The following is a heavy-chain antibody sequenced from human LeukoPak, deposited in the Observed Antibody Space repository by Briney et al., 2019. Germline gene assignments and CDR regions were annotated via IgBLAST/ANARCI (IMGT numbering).Heavy chain of an antibody. Sequence: ASVKVSCKASGYIYTNYGISWVRQAPGQGLEWMGWISTYNGNTNYVQKLQGRVTMTTDTSTSTAYMELRSLRSDDTAVYYCARDVSADTAWFDRWGQGTLVTVSS. CDR2: ISTYNGNT. J-gene: IGHJ5*02. CDR3: ARDVSADTAWFDR. V-gene: IGHV1-18*01. CDR1: GYIYTNYG. D-gene: IGHD2-2*01.